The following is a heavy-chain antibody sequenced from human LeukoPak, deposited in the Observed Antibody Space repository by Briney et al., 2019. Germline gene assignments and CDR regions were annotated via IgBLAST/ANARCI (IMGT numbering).Heavy chain of an antibody. CDR1: GFTFSSYG. Sequence: GGSLRLSCAASGFTFSSYGMHWVRQAPGKGLEWVAVISYDGSNKYYADSVKGRFTISRDNAKNSLYLQMNSLRAEDTAVYYCAREGRTVDGMMFGVWGQGTLVTVSS. V-gene: IGHV3-30*03. CDR3: AREGRTVDGMMFGV. CDR2: ISYDGSNK. J-gene: IGHJ4*02. D-gene: IGHD3-10*02.